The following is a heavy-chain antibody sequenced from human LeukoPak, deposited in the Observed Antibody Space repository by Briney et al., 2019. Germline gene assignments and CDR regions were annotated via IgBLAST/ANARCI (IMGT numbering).Heavy chain of an antibody. CDR3: ARPTSPLELHFYYYMDV. J-gene: IGHJ6*03. V-gene: IGHV3-11*04. D-gene: IGHD1-7*01. Sequence: PGGSLRLSCAASGFTFSAYYMSWIRQAPGKGLEWVSYISSSGSPIYYVDSVKGRFTISRDNAKNSLYLQMNSLRAEDTAVYYCARPTSPLELHFYYYMDVWGKGTTVTVSS. CDR2: ISSSGSPI. CDR1: GFTFSAYY.